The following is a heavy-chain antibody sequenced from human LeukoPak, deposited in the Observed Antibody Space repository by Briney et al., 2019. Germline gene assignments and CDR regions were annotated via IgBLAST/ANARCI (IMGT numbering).Heavy chain of an antibody. V-gene: IGHV4-59*01. D-gene: IGHD3-10*01. CDR1: GGSISSYY. CDR2: IYYSGST. CDR3: ARSPGSGSYRSQYYFDY. J-gene: IGHJ4*02. Sequence: PSETLSLTCTVSGGSISSYYWSWIRQPPGKGLECIGYIYYSGSTNYNPSLKSRVTISVDTSKNQFSLKLSSVTAADTAVYYCARSPGSGSYRSQYYFDYWGQGTLVTVSS.